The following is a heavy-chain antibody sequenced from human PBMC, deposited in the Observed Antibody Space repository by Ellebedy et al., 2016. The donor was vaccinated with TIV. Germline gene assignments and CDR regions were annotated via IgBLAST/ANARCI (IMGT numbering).Heavy chain of an antibody. CDR3: TTASQPVGDGAFDI. CDR1: GFTLSNVW. D-gene: IGHD1-26*01. V-gene: IGHV3-15*01. Sequence: GESLKISCAVSGFTLSNVWLSWVRHAPRKGLQWVGRIKRKRDGGTTDFAADVKGRFTISGDDSENTLHLQMNSLGSEDTAIYYCTTASQPVGDGAFDIWGQGTVVTVSS. J-gene: IGHJ3*02. CDR2: IKRKRDGGTT.